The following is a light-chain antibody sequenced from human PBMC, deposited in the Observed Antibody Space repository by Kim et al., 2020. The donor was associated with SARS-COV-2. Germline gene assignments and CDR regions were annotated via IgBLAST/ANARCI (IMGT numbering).Light chain of an antibody. V-gene: IGLV2-14*03. J-gene: IGLJ1*01. Sequence: QSALTQPASVSGSPGQSITISCTGTSSDVGGYNYVSWYQQHPGKAPKLMIYDVSNRPSGVSNRFSGSKSGNTASLTISGLPAEDEADHYCSSYTSSSTYVFGTGTKVTVL. CDR2: DVS. CDR3: SSYTSSSTYV. CDR1: SSDVGGYNY.